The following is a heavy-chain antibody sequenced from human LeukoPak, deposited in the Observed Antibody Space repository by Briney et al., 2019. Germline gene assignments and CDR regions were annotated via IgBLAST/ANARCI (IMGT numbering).Heavy chain of an antibody. V-gene: IGHV4-59*01. Sequence: PSETLSLTCTVSGGSISSYYWSWIRQPPGKGLECIGYIYYSGSTNYNPSLKSRVTISVDTSKNQFSLKLSSVTAADTAVYYCAREISWGYYGMDVWGQGTTVTVSS. J-gene: IGHJ6*02. CDR2: IYYSGST. D-gene: IGHD3-16*01. CDR1: GGSISSYY. CDR3: AREISWGYYGMDV.